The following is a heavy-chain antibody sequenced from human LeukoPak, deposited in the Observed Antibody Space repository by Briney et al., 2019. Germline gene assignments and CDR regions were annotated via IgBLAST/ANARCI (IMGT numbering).Heavy chain of an antibody. CDR3: AGGDGSPNWFDP. J-gene: IGHJ5*02. V-gene: IGHV4-59*06. CDR2: IYYSGST. D-gene: IGHD3-10*01. Sequence: SETLSLTCTVSGGSISSYYWSWIRQHPGKGLEWIGYIYYSGSTYYNPSLKSRVTISVDTSKNQFSLKLSSVTAADTAVYYCAGGDGSPNWFDPWGQGTLVTVSS. CDR1: GGSISSYY.